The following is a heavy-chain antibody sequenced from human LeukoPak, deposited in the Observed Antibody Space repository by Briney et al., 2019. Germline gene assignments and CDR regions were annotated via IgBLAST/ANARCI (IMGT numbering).Heavy chain of an antibody. CDR1: GFTFSDYY. Sequence: PGGSLRLSCAASGFTFSDYYMSWIRQAPGKGLEWVSGISGSGTSTYYADSVKGRFTISRDNSKNALYLQMNSLRADETAVYYCAKEVYSDSSGYFDYWGQGTLVTVSS. D-gene: IGHD3-22*01. J-gene: IGHJ4*02. CDR2: ISGSGTST. CDR3: AKEVYSDSSGYFDY. V-gene: IGHV3-23*01.